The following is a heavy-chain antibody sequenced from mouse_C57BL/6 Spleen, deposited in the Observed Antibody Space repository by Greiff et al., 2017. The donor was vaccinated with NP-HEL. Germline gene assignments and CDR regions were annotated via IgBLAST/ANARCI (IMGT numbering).Heavy chain of an antibody. J-gene: IGHJ4*01. CDR2: IWSDGST. CDR3: ARHGGYYSNRHYYAMDY. CDR1: GFSLTSYG. D-gene: IGHD2-5*01. Sequence: QVQLQQSGPGLVAPSQSLSITCTVSGFSLTSYGVHWVRQPPGKGLEWLVVIWSDGSTTYNSALKSRLSISKDNSKSQVFLKMNSLQTDDTAMYYCARHGGYYSNRHYYAMDYWGQGTSVTVSS. V-gene: IGHV2-6-1*01.